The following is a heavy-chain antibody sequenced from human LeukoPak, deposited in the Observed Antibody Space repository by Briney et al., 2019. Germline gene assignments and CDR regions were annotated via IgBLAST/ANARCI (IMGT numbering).Heavy chain of an antibody. V-gene: IGHV4-39*01. D-gene: IGHD5/OR15-5a*01. Sequence: PSETLSLTCTVSGGSISSSSYYWGWIRQTPGKGLEWIVSIHHSGSTYYNPSLKSRVTILVDTSKNQFSLKLSSVTAADTAVYYCARHLVYNWFDPWGQGTLVTVSS. J-gene: IGHJ5*02. CDR3: ARHLVYNWFDP. CDR1: GGSISSSSYY. CDR2: IHHSGST.